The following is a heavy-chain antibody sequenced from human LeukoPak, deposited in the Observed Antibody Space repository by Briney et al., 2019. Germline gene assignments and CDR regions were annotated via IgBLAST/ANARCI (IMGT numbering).Heavy chain of an antibody. CDR1: GPFVTSGGFY. Sequence: SETLSLTCSVSGPFVTSGGFYWGWLRQPPGKGLQWLATVYYTGSTYYNPSLRSRVTISIDTSKNQFSLSLRSLIAADTAVYYCARHSGSGSLSRPFDPWGQGTLVTVSS. V-gene: IGHV4-39*01. CDR2: VYYTGST. J-gene: IGHJ5*02. CDR3: ARHSGSGSLSRPFDP. D-gene: IGHD3-10*01.